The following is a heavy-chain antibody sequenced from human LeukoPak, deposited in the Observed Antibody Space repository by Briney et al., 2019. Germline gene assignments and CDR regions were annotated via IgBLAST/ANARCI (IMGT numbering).Heavy chain of an antibody. CDR3: ARGKPAATRNRRINWFDP. J-gene: IGHJ5*02. D-gene: IGHD2-2*01. V-gene: IGHV1-2*02. Sequence: ASVKVSCKASGYTFTGYYMHWVRQAPGQGLEWMGWINPNSGGTNYAQKFQGRVTMTRDTSISTAYMELSRLRSDDTAVYYCARGKPAATRNRRINWFDPWGQGTLVTVSS. CDR2: INPNSGGT. CDR1: GYTFTGYY.